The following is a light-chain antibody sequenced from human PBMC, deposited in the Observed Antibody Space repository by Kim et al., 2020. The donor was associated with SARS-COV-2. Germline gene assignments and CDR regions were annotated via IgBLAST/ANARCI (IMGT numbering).Light chain of an antibody. CDR1: QGFSNH. Sequence: DIQMTQSPSSLSASVGDRVTITCRASQGFSNHLAWYQQKPEGVPKLLIYAASTLQSGVPSRFSGSGSGTDFTLTISSLQPEDVATYYCQKYNGAPWTFGQGTKVDIK. J-gene: IGKJ1*01. CDR2: AAS. CDR3: QKYNGAPWT. V-gene: IGKV1-27*01.